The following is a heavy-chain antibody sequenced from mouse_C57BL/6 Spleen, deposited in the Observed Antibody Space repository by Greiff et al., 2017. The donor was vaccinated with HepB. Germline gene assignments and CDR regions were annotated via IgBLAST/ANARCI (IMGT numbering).Heavy chain of an antibody. CDR1: GFTFSDYG. V-gene: IGHV5-17*01. J-gene: IGHJ1*03. Sequence: DVHLVESGGGLVKPGGSLKLSCAASGFTFSDYGMHWVRQAPEKGLEWVAYISSGSSTIYYADTVKGRFTISRDNAKNTLFLQMTSLRSEDTAMYYCAREGYYGSSWYFDVWGTGTTVTVSS. CDR3: AREGYYGSSWYFDV. D-gene: IGHD1-1*01. CDR2: ISSGSSTI.